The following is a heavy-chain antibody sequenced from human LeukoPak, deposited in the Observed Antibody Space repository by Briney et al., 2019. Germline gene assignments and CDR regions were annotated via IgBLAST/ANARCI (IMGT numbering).Heavy chain of an antibody. D-gene: IGHD1-20*01. J-gene: IGHJ3*02. Sequence: SETLSLTCTVSGGSMTSYYLSWIRQTAGKGLEWIGRVSTSGSTNFNPSLKSRVTMSVDTSKNQFSLKLRSVTAADTAVYYCARLNWNHDAFDIWGQGTVVTVSS. CDR3: ARLNWNHDAFDI. CDR1: GGSMTSYY. CDR2: VSTSGST. V-gene: IGHV4-4*07.